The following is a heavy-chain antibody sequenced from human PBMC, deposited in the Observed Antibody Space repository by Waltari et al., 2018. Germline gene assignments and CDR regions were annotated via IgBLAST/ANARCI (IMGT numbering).Heavy chain of an antibody. CDR1: GYTFTSYG. D-gene: IGHD6-19*01. CDR3: ARDLSSGWVYYYYYYGMDV. V-gene: IGHV1-18*01. Sequence: QVQLVQSGAEVKKPGASVKVSCKASGYTFTSYGISWVRQAPGQGLEWMGWVSAYNGNTNYAQKLQGRVTMTTDTSTSTAYRELRSLRSDDTAVYYCARDLSSGWVYYYYYYGMDVWGQGTTVTVSS. CDR2: VSAYNGNT. J-gene: IGHJ6*02.